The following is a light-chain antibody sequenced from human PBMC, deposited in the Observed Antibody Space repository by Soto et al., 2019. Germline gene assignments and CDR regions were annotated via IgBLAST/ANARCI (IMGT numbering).Light chain of an antibody. CDR1: QSVSTSY. CDR3: QQYDNSIT. V-gene: IGKV3-20*01. CDR2: GAS. J-gene: IGKJ5*01. Sequence: EIVLTQSPDTLSLSPGESATLSCRASQSVSTSYLAWYQQKPGQAPRLLIYGASRRATGIPDRFSGSGSGTDFPLTISRLEPEDFAVFYCQQYDNSITFGQGTRLEIE.